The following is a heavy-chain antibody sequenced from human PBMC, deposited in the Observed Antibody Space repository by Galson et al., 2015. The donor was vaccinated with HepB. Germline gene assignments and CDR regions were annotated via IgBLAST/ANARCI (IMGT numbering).Heavy chain of an antibody. CDR3: ARDLGYSGYIPGEGTGPERKRDDAFDI. CDR2: TYYRSKWYN. Sequence: CAISGDSVSSNSAAWNWIRQSPSRGLEWLGRTYYRSKWYNDYAVSVKSRITINPDTSKNQFSLQLNSVTPEDTAVYYCARDLGYSGYIPGEGTGPERKRDDAFDIWGQGTMVTVSS. D-gene: IGHD5-12*01. CDR1: GDSVSSNSAA. J-gene: IGHJ3*02. V-gene: IGHV6-1*01.